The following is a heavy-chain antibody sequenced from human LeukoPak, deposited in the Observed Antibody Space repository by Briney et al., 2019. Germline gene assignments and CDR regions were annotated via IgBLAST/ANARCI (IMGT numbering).Heavy chain of an antibody. V-gene: IGHV4-61*02. CDR2: IYTSGST. Sequence: SETLSLTCTVSGGSISSGSYYWSWIRQPAGKGLEWIGRIYTSGSTNYNPSLKSRVTISVDTSKNQFSLKLSSVTAADTAVYYCARVDGGDTFDYWGQGTLVTVSS. D-gene: IGHD2-21*02. J-gene: IGHJ4*02. CDR1: GGSISSGSYY. CDR3: ARVDGGDTFDY.